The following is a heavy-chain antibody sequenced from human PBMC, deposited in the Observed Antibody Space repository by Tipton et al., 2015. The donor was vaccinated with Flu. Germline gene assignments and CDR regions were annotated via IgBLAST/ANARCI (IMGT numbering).Heavy chain of an antibody. D-gene: IGHD3-3*01. CDR2: IHRGGSP. CDR1: GDSLGSNYY. V-gene: IGHV4-38-2*02. Sequence: TLSLTCSVSGDSLGSNYYWGWIRQPPGKGLEWIGNIHRGGSPYHNPSLRSRVTISIDTSKNQFYLRLSSVTAADTAVYYCAREVTIFGVDRTYWYFDLWGRGTLVTVSS. J-gene: IGHJ2*01. CDR3: AREVTIFGVDRTYWYFDL.